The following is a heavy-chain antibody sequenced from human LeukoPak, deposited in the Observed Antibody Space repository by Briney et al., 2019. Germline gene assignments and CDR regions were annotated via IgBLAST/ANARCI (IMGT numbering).Heavy chain of an antibody. V-gene: IGHV4-34*01. CDR2: INHSGST. J-gene: IGHJ6*02. CDR3: ARGPSTMIVVVPNYYYGMDV. CDR1: GGSFSGYC. D-gene: IGHD3-22*01. Sequence: SETLSLTCAVYGGSFSGYCWSWIRQPPGKGLEWIGEINHSGSTNYNPSLKSRVTISVDTSKNQFSLKLSSVTAADTAVYYCARGPSTMIVVVPNYYYGMDVWGQGTTVTVSS.